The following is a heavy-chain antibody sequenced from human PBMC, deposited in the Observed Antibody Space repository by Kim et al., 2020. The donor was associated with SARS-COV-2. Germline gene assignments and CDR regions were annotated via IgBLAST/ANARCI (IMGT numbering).Heavy chain of an antibody. Sequence: ASVKVSCKASGYTFTSYAMHWVRQAPGQRLEWMGWINAGNGNTKYSQKFQGRVTITRDTSASTAYMELSSLRSEDTAVYYCARWTDYDSSGNYYYYGMDVWGPRTTVSVSS. CDR2: INAGNGNT. CDR1: GYTFTSYA. J-gene: IGHJ6*02. V-gene: IGHV1-3*01. CDR3: ARWTDYDSSGNYYYYGMDV. D-gene: IGHD3-22*01.